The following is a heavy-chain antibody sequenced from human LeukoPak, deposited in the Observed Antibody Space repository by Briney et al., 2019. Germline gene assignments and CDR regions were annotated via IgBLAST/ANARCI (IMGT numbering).Heavy chain of an antibody. CDR1: GYTLTSNY. Sequence: GASVKLSFKASGYTLTSNYMHWVRQAPGQGLEWMGIINPGGGSPTYSQKFHGRVIMTSDTSTSTVYMGLSRLRSEDTAVYYCAGDQSGGHFDLWGRGTLVTVSS. CDR3: AGDQSGGHFDL. J-gene: IGHJ2*01. V-gene: IGHV1-46*01. CDR2: INPGGGSP. D-gene: IGHD3-16*01.